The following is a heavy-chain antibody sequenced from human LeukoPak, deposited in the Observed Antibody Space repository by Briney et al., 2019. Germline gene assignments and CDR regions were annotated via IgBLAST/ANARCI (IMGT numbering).Heavy chain of an antibody. CDR2: ISSSGSTI. Sequence: GGSLRLSLAASGFTFRDYYMGWFRQPPGKGRGGVSYISSSGSTIYYADSVKGRFTISRDNAKNSLYLQTNSLRAEDTAVYYCARLVYGGNSPIDYWGQGTLVTVSS. J-gene: IGHJ4*02. V-gene: IGHV3-11*01. CDR1: GFTFRDYY. CDR3: ARLVYGGNSPIDY. D-gene: IGHD4-23*01.